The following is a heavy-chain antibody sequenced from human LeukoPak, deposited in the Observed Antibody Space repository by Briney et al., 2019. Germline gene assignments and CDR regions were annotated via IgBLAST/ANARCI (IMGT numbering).Heavy chain of an antibody. Sequence: PSETLSLTCTVSGGSISSGDYYWSWIRQPPGKGLEWIGYIYYSGSTYYNPSLKSRVTISVDTSKNQFSLKLSSVTAADTAVYYCARTTTVVIFVYWGQGTLVTVSS. V-gene: IGHV4-30-4*01. CDR1: GGSISSGDYY. CDR3: ARTTTVVIFVY. D-gene: IGHD4-23*01. J-gene: IGHJ4*02. CDR2: IYYSGST.